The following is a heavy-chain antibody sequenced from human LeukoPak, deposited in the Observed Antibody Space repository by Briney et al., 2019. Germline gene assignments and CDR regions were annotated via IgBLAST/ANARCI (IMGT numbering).Heavy chain of an antibody. CDR3: ARVLEEYSSPSSPYYYYYMDV. V-gene: IGHV1-18*01. Sequence: ASVKVSCKASGYTFTSYGISWVRQAPGQGLEWMGWISAYNGNTNYAQKLQGRVTMTTDTSTSTAYMELRSLRSDDTAVYYCARVLEEYSSPSSPYYYYYMDVWGKGTTVTVS. D-gene: IGHD6-6*01. CDR2: ISAYNGNT. CDR1: GYTFTSYG. J-gene: IGHJ6*03.